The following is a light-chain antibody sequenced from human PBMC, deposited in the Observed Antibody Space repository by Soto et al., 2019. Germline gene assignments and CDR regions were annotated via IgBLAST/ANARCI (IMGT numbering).Light chain of an antibody. Sequence: QSVLTQPPSASGSPGQSVTISCTGTSSDVGGYNYVSWYQQHPGKAPKVMIYEVSKRPSGVPDRFSGSKSGNTASLTVSGLQDEDEADYYCSSYAGSNNLIFGGGTQLTVL. V-gene: IGLV2-8*01. J-gene: IGLJ2*01. CDR3: SSYAGSNNLI. CDR2: EVS. CDR1: SSDVGGYNY.